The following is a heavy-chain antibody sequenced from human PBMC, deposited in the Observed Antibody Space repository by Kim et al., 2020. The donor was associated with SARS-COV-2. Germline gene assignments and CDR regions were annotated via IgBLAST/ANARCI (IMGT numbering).Heavy chain of an antibody. V-gene: IGHV3-13*01. J-gene: IGHJ6*03. CDR1: GFTFSSYD. Sequence: GGSLRLSCAASGFTFSSYDMHWVRQATGKGLEWVSAIGTAGDTYYPGSVKGRFTISRENVKNSLYLQMNSLRAGDTAVYYCARADQLVSGYYYYYYMDVWGKGTTVTVSS. D-gene: IGHD2-2*01. CDR3: ARADQLVSGYYYYYYMDV. CDR2: IGTAGDT.